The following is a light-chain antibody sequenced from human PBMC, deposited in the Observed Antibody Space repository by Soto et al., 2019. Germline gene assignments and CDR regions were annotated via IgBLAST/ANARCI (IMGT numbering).Light chain of an antibody. Sequence: EIVMTQSPATLSVSPGERATLSCRASQSVGSNLAWFQQKPGQAPSLLIYGASTRATGIPARFSGSGSGTEFTLTISSLQSEEFAIYYCQQYNNWPPYTFGQGTKLEIK. J-gene: IGKJ2*01. V-gene: IGKV3-15*01. CDR1: QSVGSN. CDR3: QQYNNWPPYT. CDR2: GAS.